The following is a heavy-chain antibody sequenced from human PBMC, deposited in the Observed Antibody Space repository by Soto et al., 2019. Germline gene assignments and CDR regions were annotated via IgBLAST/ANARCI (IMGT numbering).Heavy chain of an antibody. CDR3: TNEETGSYDY. Sequence: EVQLVQSGGGLVQPGGSLRLSCAASGLTLSHYWMSWVRQAPGKGLQWVANIKYDGSETHYVASVKGRFTISRDNARNSLSLQINSLRVEDTASYYCTNEETGSYDYWGQGTLVTVAS. V-gene: IGHV3-7*02. CDR2: IKYDGSET. CDR1: GLTLSHYW. J-gene: IGHJ4*02. D-gene: IGHD1-26*01.